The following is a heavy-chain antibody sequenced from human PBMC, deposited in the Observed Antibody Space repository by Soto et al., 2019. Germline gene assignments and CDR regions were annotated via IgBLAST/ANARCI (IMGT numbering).Heavy chain of an antibody. CDR2: INPKSRGT. J-gene: IGHJ5*02. V-gene: IGHV1-2*02. Sequence: QVQLVQSGAEVKKPGASVKVSCQASGYTFTDYFIHWVRQAPGQGFEWMGWINPKSRGTNYAQKFQGRVTMTRDTSNRSANMGLRGLTSDDTAVYYCARVTLKAGNWFDPWGQGTLVTVSS. CDR3: ARVTLKAGNWFDP. CDR1: GYTFTDYF. D-gene: IGHD3-22*01.